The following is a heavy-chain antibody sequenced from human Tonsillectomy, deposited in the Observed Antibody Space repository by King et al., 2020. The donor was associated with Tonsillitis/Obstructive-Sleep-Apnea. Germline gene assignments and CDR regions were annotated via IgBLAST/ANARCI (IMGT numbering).Heavy chain of an antibody. CDR1: GFTFEDYA. D-gene: IGHD1-26*01. CDR3: AKDLGWELQGGYAFDI. J-gene: IGHJ3*02. V-gene: IGHV3-9*01. Sequence: VQLVESGGGLIQPGRSLRLSCAASGFTFEDYAMHWVRQAPGKGLEWVSSISWNSGNIGYADSVKGRFTISRDNAKNSLYLQMNSLRAEDTALYYCAKDLGWELQGGYAFDIWGQGTMVTVSS. CDR2: ISWNSGNI.